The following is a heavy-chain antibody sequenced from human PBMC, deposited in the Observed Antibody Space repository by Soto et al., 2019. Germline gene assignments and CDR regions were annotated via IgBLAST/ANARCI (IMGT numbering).Heavy chain of an antibody. CDR1: GFTFSSYG. CDR2: ISYDGSNK. V-gene: IGHV3-30*18. Sequence: PGGSLRLSCAASGFTFSSYGMHWVRQAPGKGLEWVAVISYDGSNKYYADSVKGRFTISRDNSKNTLYLQMNSLRAEDTAVYYCAKAQQRYIVATIRTHVDYWGQGTLVTVAS. J-gene: IGHJ4*02. D-gene: IGHD5-12*01. CDR3: AKAQQRYIVATIRTHVDY.